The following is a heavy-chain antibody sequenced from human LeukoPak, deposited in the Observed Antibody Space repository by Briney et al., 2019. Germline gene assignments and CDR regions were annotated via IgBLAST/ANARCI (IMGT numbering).Heavy chain of an antibody. V-gene: IGHV4-4*02. CDR3: ARVFRLWGMEGDPWTFDV. D-gene: IGHD2-21*01. CDR2: VYHTGGI. Sequence: SETLSLTCTVSGASISSNNWRGWVRQSPEKGLEWIGDVYHTGGIIFTPSLESRLSLSVDKSKNQFSLKLRSVTAADTAVYYCARVFRLWGMEGDPWTFDVWGPGTMVIVSS. J-gene: IGHJ3*01. CDR1: GASISSNNW.